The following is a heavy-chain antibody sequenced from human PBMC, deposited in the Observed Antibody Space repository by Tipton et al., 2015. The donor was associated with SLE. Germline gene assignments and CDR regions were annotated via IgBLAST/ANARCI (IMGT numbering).Heavy chain of an antibody. D-gene: IGHD3-3*01. V-gene: IGHV3-74*01. CDR3: ARVPTIFGVVISPGYYYYMDV. Sequence: SLRLSCAASGFTFNSVWMHWVRQAPGKGLEWVSRISSDGGSTAYADSVKGRFMVSRDNSKNTLYLQMNSLRAEDTAVYYCARVPTIFGVVISPGYYYYMDVWGKGTTVTVSS. CDR2: ISSDGGST. CDR1: GFTFNSVW. J-gene: IGHJ6*03.